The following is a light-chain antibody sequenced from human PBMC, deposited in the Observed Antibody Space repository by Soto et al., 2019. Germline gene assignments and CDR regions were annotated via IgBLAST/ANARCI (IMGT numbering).Light chain of an antibody. J-gene: IGLJ1*01. Sequence: QSALTQPASVSGSPGQSITISCTGTSSDVGGYNYVSWYQQHPGKAPKLMTYDVSNRPSGVSNRFSGSKSGNTASLTISGLQAEDEADYYCSSYTSSSTLGGVFGTGTKLTVL. CDR1: SSDVGGYNY. CDR2: DVS. V-gene: IGLV2-14*01. CDR3: SSYTSSSTLGGV.